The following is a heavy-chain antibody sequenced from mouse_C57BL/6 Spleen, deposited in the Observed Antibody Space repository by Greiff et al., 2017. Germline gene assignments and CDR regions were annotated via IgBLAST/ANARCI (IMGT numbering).Heavy chain of an antibody. J-gene: IGHJ1*03. CDR1: GFTFTDYY. D-gene: IGHD2-1*01. CDR3: ARYDGNSWYFDV. CDR2: IRNKANGYTT. Sequence: EVKLEESGGGLVQPGGSLSLSCAASGFTFTDYYMSWVRQPPGKALEWLGFIRNKANGYTTEYSASVKGRFTISRDNSQSILYLQMNALRAEDSATYYCARYDGNSWYFDVWGTGTTVTVSS. V-gene: IGHV7-3*01.